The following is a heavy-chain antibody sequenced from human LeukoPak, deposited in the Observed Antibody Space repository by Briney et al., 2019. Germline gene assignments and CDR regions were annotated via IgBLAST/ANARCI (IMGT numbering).Heavy chain of an antibody. CDR2: INHSGST. D-gene: IGHD6-6*01. J-gene: IGHJ6*02. Sequence: SSETLSLTCAVYGGSFSGYYWSWIRQPPGKGLEWIGEINHSGSTNYNPSLKSRVTISVDTSKNQFSLKLSSVTAADTAVYYCARGPIAARPFDFYYYYYGMDVWGQGTTVTVSS. V-gene: IGHV4-34*01. CDR3: ARGPIAARPFDFYYYYYGMDV. CDR1: GGSFSGYY.